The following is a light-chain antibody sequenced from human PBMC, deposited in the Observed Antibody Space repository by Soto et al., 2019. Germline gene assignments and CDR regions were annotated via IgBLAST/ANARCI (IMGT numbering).Light chain of an antibody. J-gene: IGLJ1*01. CDR1: SSDVGSYNL. V-gene: IGLV2-23*01. Sequence: QSALTQPASVSGSPGQSITISCTGTSSDVGSYNLVSWYQQHPGKAPKLMIYEGSKRPSGVSNRFSGSKFGNTASLTISGLQAEDEADYYCCSYAGSSTLYVFGTGPKVTVL. CDR2: EGS. CDR3: CSYAGSSTLYV.